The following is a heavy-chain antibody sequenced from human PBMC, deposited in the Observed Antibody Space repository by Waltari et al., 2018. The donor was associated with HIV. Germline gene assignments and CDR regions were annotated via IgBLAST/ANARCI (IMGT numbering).Heavy chain of an antibody. CDR1: GFTVRRNY. J-gene: IGHJ6*02. V-gene: IGHV3-66*01. CDR2: IYSGGST. Sequence: EVQLVESGGGFVQPGGSLRLSCAASGFTVRRNYMSWVRQAPGKGLEWVSVIYSGGSTYYADSVKGRFTISRDNSKNMLYLQMNSLRAEDTAVYYCASIAYCGGDCYPRGMDVWGQGTTVTVSS. CDR3: ASIAYCGGDCYPRGMDV. D-gene: IGHD2-21*02.